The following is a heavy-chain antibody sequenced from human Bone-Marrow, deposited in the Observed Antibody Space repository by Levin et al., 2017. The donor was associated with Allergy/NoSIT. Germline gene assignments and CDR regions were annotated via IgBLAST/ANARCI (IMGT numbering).Heavy chain of an antibody. D-gene: IGHD2-2*01. CDR1: GASITDTSNY. J-gene: IGHJ6*02. V-gene: IGHV4-30-4*01. CDR2: IFYRGTT. Sequence: SETLSLTCSVSGASITDTSNYWSWIRQPPGKDLEWIGYIFYRGTTYYNPSLKGQFSISIDTAKNQVSLKLNSVTAADTAVYYCVRSASRPPDYGMDVWGQGTTVTVSS. CDR3: VRSASRPPDYGMDV.